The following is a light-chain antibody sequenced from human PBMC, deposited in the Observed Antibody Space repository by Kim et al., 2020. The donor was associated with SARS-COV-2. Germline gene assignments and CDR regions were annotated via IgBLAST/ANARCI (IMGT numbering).Light chain of an antibody. Sequence: DIQMTQSPSSLSASVGDRVTITCQASQDISNYLNWYQQKPGKAPKLLIYDASNLETGVPSRFSGSGSGTDFTFTISSLQPEDIATYYCQQANSPWTFGQGTKVDIK. CDR1: QDISNY. V-gene: IGKV1-33*01. J-gene: IGKJ1*01. CDR2: DAS. CDR3: QQANSPWT.